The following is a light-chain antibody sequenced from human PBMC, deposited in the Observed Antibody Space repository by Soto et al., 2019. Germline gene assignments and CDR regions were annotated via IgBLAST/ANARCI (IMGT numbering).Light chain of an antibody. CDR1: HSLVYSDGTAY. CDR3: MQGTHWPLT. CDR2: RVS. Sequence: DVVMTQSPLSLPVTLGQPASISCRSSHSLVYSDGTAYLSWFQQRPGQSPRRLIYRVSNRDSGVPDRFSGSGSDTDFTLKISRVESEEVGVDYCMQGTHWPLTFGQGTKVEMK. J-gene: IGKJ1*01. V-gene: IGKV2-30*01.